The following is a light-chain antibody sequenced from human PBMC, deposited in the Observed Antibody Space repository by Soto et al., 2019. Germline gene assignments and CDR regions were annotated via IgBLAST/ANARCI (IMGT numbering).Light chain of an antibody. CDR2: LNV. Sequence: QSVLTQPPSVSGAPGQRVIISCTGSSSNIGAGYDVNWYQQLPGTAPKLLIYLNVNRPSGVPDRFSGSKSATSASLAISGLQAEDEDEYHCQSYANSLSGSDVFGTGTKVTVL. CDR1: SSNIGAGYD. CDR3: QSYANSLSGSDV. J-gene: IGLJ1*01. V-gene: IGLV1-40*01.